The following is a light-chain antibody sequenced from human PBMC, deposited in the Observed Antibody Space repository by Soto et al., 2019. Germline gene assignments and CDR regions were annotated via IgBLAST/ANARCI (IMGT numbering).Light chain of an antibody. J-gene: IGKJ1*01. CDR2: GAS. V-gene: IGKV3-20*01. CDR3: QQYGNSAT. Sequence: PGERATLSCRASQSVFSNYLAWYQQKPDQSPRLLIYGASYRASGIPDRFSGSGSGTDFTLTISRLEPEDFAVYYCQQYGNSATFGQGTKVEIK. CDR1: QSVFSNY.